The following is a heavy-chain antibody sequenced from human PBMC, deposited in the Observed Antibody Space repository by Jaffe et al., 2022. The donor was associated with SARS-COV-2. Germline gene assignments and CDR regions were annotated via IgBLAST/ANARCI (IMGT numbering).Heavy chain of an antibody. CDR1: GFRFSRHW. J-gene: IGHJ4*02. Sequence: EVQLVESGGGLVQPGGSLRLSCAASGFRFSRHWMSWLRQAPGKGPEWVAYITADGSPRYYLDSVEGRFAISRDNARDSLFLEMNSLRVEDTAVYYCARDPDTSSKVDHWGQGTLVTVSS. CDR2: ITADGSPR. D-gene: IGHD5-18*01. V-gene: IGHV3-7*03. CDR3: ARDPDTSSKVDH.